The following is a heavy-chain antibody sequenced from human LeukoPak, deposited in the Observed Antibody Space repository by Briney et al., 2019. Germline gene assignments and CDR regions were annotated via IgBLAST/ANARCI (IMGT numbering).Heavy chain of an antibody. J-gene: IGHJ4*02. CDR3: ARGRDYPGY. CDR1: GYTFTSYD. Sequence: ASVKVSCKASGYTFTSYDINSVRQATGQGLEWMGWMNPNSGNTGYAQKFRGRVTMTRNTSISTAYMEVSSLRSEVTVVYYCARGRDYPGYWGQGTLVRVSS. CDR2: MNPNSGNT. D-gene: IGHD4-11*01. V-gene: IGHV1-8*01.